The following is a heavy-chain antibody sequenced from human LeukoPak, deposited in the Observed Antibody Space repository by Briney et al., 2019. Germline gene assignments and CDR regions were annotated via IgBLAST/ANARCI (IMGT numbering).Heavy chain of an antibody. Sequence: GGSLRLSCAASGFTFSSYAMHWVRQAPGKGLEWVAVISYDGSNKYYADSVKGRLTISRDNSKNTLYLQMNSLRAEDTAVYYCAREMGGHVFLYDRTPCFDYWGQGTLVTVSS. CDR2: ISYDGSNK. CDR3: AREMGGHVFLYDRTPCFDY. D-gene: IGHD3-22*01. CDR1: GFTFSSYA. J-gene: IGHJ4*02. V-gene: IGHV3-30-3*01.